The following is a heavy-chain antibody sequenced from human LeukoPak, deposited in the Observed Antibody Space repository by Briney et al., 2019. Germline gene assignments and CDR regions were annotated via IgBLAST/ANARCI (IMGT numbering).Heavy chain of an antibody. CDR3: ARNHVPDYDILTGYSNGLGILDY. Sequence: PGGSLRLSCAASGFTFSSYAMSWVRQAPGKGLEWVSAISGSGGSTYYADSVKGRFTISRDNSKNTLYLQMGSLRAEDMAVYYCARNHVPDYDILTGYSNGLGILDYWGQGTLVTVSS. V-gene: IGHV3-23*01. CDR2: ISGSGGST. J-gene: IGHJ4*02. D-gene: IGHD3-9*01. CDR1: GFTFSSYA.